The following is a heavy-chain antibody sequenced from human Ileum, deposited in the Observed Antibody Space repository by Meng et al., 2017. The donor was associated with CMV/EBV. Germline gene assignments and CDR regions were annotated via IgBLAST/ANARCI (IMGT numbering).Heavy chain of an antibody. CDR1: GFSFSNYW. J-gene: IGHJ4*02. V-gene: IGHV3-74*01. Sequence: GESLKISCAASGFSFSNYWMHWVRRAPGKGLVWVSRISSDVSSTSYADSVKGRFTISRDSAKNTQYLQMNSLRAENTAVYYCGKGGKSHLDYWGQGILLTVSS. CDR3: GKGGKSHLDY. CDR2: ISSDVSST. D-gene: IGHD1-26*01.